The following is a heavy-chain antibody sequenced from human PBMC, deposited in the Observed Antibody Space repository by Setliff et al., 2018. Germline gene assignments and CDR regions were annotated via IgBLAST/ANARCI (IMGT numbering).Heavy chain of an antibody. J-gene: IGHJ4*02. Sequence: ASVKVSCKVSGYTLTELSMHWVRQAPGKGLEWMGGFDPEDGETIYAQKFQGRVTMTEDTSTDTAYMQLNSLRFEDRAVYYCARENTAKNFWGEESDYWGQGTLVTVSS. CDR1: GYTLTELS. CDR3: ARENTAKNFWGEESDY. D-gene: IGHD3-3*01. CDR2: FDPEDGET. V-gene: IGHV1-24*01.